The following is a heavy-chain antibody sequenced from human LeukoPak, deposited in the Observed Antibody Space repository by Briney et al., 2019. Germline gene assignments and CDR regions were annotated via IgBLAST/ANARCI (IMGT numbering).Heavy chain of an antibody. CDR1: GFTFSNYN. V-gene: IGHV3-21*01. CDR2: ISSTSSYI. J-gene: IGHJ6*02. CDR3: ARALWSGPVYCGMDV. D-gene: IGHD3-10*01. Sequence: KTGGSLRLSCAASGFTFSNYNFYWVRQAPGKGLEWVSSISSTSSYIYYADSMKGRFTISRDNAKNSLYLQMNSLRAEDTAVYYCARALWSGPVYCGMDVWGQGTTVTVSS.